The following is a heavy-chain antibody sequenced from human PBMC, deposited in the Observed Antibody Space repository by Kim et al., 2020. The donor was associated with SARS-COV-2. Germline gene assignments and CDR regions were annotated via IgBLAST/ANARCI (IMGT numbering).Heavy chain of an antibody. CDR2: IWYDGSNK. Sequence: GGSLRLSCAASGFTFSSYGMHWVRQAPGKGLEWVAVIWYDGSNKYYADSVKGRFTISRDNSKNTLYLQMNSLRAEDTAVYYCAKDPSYGLGVEGNWFDPWGQGTLGPVSS. V-gene: IGHV3-33*06. D-gene: IGHD5-18*01. CDR1: GFTFSSYG. CDR3: AKDPSYGLGVEGNWFDP. J-gene: IGHJ5*02.